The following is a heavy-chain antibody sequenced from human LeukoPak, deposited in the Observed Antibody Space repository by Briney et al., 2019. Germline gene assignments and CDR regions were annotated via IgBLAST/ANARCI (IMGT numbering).Heavy chain of an antibody. Sequence: GGSLRLSCVASGFTFSDSGMHWVRQAPGKGLEWVAFIEYDGRNKNHAESVKGRVAISRDNSKTTLYLQMNSLRAEDTAVYYCARVLGYCSGGSCYAYYGMDVWGQGTTVTVSS. CDR2: IEYDGRNK. D-gene: IGHD2-15*01. J-gene: IGHJ6*02. CDR1: GFTFSDSG. V-gene: IGHV3-30*02. CDR3: ARVLGYCSGGSCYAYYGMDV.